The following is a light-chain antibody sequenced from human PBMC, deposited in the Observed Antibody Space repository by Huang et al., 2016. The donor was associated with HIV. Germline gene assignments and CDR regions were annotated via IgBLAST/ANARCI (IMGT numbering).Light chain of an antibody. V-gene: IGKV3-11*01. CDR1: QSVSSY. CDR2: DAA. J-gene: IGKJ4*01. Sequence: EIVLTQSPAPLSLSPGERAALSCRASQSVSSYLAWYQQKPVQAPRLLIDDAANRATGIPARFSGSGSGTDFTLTISSLEPEDFAVDYCQQRSNWAPITFGGGTKVEIK. CDR3: QQRSNWAPIT.